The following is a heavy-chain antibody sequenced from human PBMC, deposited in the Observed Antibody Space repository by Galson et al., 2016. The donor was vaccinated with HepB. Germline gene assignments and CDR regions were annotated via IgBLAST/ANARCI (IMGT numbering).Heavy chain of an antibody. CDR3: TRGGADGKAFDL. D-gene: IGHD4-23*01. V-gene: IGHV3-49*03. CDR2: IRSKAYGGTT. J-gene: IGHJ3*01. Sequence: SLRLSCAASGFTFDDYAMTWFRQAPGRGLEWVGMIRSKAYGGTTEYAAFVKGTFSISRDDSKSIAYLQMNSLKTEDTAVYYCTRGGADGKAFDLWGQGTMVSVSS. CDR1: GFTFDDYA.